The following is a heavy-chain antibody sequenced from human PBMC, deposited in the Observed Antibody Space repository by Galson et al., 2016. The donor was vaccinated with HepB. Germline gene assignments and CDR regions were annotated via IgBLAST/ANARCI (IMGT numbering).Heavy chain of an antibody. CDR1: GFIFGDSG. CDR2: IWYDGSMK. J-gene: IGHJ6*02. CDR3: ARATYGDYHYYYGLDV. V-gene: IGHV3-33*01. D-gene: IGHD4-17*01. Sequence: SLRLSCAASGFIFGDSGMHWVRQAPGKGLEWVAVIWYDGSMKYYADSVKGLFTISRDNFKNTLYLQMDSVRAEDTGVYYCARATYGDYHYYYGLDVWGQGTTVTVSS.